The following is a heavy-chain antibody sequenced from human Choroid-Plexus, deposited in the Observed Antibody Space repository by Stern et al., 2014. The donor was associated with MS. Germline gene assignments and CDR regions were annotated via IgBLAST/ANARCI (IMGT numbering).Heavy chain of an antibody. CDR3: AKDRQYLTYFFDH. CDR1: GVTLGSCA. V-gene: IGHV3-30*18. D-gene: IGHD2/OR15-2a*01. Sequence: QVQLGQSGGGVVQPGRPLRLSCVASGVTLGSCAMHWVRQAPGKGLEWVAVVSYDGSNKYYADSVKGRFTISRDNSQNTLYMQISSLRPEDTAVYYCAKDRQYLTYFFDHWGQGSLVTVSS. CDR2: VSYDGSNK. J-gene: IGHJ5*02.